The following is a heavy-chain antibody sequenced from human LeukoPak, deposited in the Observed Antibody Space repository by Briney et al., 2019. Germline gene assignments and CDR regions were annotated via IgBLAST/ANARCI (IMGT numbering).Heavy chain of an antibody. Sequence: SETLSLTCSVSGGSISSYYWSWIRQPAGKGLEWIGRIYTSGSTNYNPSLKSRVTISVDTSKNQFSLKLSSVTAADTAVYYCARDRGYCSGGSCYHYYYYYMDVWGKGTTVTVSS. CDR1: GGSISSYY. CDR2: IYTSGST. V-gene: IGHV4-4*07. D-gene: IGHD2-15*01. J-gene: IGHJ6*03. CDR3: ARDRGYCSGGSCYHYYYYYMDV.